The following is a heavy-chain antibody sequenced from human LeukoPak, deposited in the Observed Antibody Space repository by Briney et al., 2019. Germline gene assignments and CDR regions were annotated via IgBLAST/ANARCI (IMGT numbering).Heavy chain of an antibody. Sequence: SVKGSCKASGGTFSSYAISWVRQAPGQGLEWMGGIIPIFGTANYAQKFQGRVTITADESTSTAYMELSSLRSEDTAVYYCARGPGYSGYDWDSDYWGQGTLVTVSS. CDR3: ARGPGYSGYDWDSDY. CDR1: GGTFSSYA. J-gene: IGHJ4*02. CDR2: IIPIFGTA. D-gene: IGHD5-12*01. V-gene: IGHV1-69*13.